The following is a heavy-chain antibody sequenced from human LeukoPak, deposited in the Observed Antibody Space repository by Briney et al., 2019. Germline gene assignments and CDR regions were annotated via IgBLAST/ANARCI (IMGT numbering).Heavy chain of an antibody. D-gene: IGHD3-10*01. J-gene: IGHJ4*02. CDR2: ISSSGSTI. CDR3: ASEKYYGSGSYRY. V-gene: IGHV3-48*03. Sequence: GGSLRLSCAPSGFTFSSYEMNWVRQAPGKGLEWVSYISSSGSTIYYADSVKGRFTISRDNAKNSLYLQMNSLRAEDTAVYYCASEKYYGSGSYRYWGQGTLVTVPS. CDR1: GFTFSSYE.